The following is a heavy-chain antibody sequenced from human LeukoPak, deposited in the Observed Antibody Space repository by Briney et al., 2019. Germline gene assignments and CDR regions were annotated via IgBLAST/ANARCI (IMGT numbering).Heavy chain of an antibody. CDR1: GYTFTNYV. V-gene: IGHV1-3*01. CDR2: INPGNGNT. Sequence: ASVKVSCKASGYTFTNYVIHWLRQAPGQRLECMGWINPGNGNTKYSQTFQGRVTITRDTSANTAYMELSSLTSEDTAMYYCARASSPPFDYWGQGTLVTVSP. CDR3: ARASSPPFDY. J-gene: IGHJ4*02.